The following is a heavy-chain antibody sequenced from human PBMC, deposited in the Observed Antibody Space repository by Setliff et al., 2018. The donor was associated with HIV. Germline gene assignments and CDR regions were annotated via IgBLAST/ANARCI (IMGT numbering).Heavy chain of an antibody. V-gene: IGHV1-69*10. CDR1: GGSFSDYS. Sequence: GASVKVSCKASGGSFSDYSISWVRQAPGQAFEWMGGIIPMVSLPNFAQSFLGRLTITANRSTTTAYMELSRLTSEDTAVYYCARGQLKPTGYFFDYWGRGTLVTVSS. CDR2: IIPMVSLP. D-gene: IGHD1-1*01. CDR3: ARGQLKPTGYFFDY. J-gene: IGHJ4*02.